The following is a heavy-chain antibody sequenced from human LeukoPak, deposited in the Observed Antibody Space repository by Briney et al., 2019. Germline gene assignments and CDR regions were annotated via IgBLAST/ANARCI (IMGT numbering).Heavy chain of an antibody. CDR3: AELGITMIGGV. J-gene: IGHJ6*04. CDR2: ISSSGSTI. CDR1: GFTFDDYG. Sequence: GGSLRLSCAASGFTFDDYGMSWVRQAPGKGLEWVSYISSSGSTIYYADSVKGRFTISRDNAKNSLYLQMNSLRAEDTAVYYCAELGITMIGGVWGKGTAVTISS. D-gene: IGHD3-10*02. V-gene: IGHV3-48*03.